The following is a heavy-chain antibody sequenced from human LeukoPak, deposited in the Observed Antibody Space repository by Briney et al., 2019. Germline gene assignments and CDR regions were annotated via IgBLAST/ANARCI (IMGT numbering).Heavy chain of an antibody. V-gene: IGHV3-74*01. CDR2: INTDTRGT. CDR1: GFTFSDYW. Sequence: GGSLRLSCAASGFTFSDYWMHWARQAPGKGLVWVSIINTDTRGTYYADSVKGRFTISRDNAKNTLYLQMNSLRAEDTAVYYCARAGAYHFDNWGQGTLVTVSS. J-gene: IGHJ4*02. D-gene: IGHD3-16*01. CDR3: ARAGAYHFDN.